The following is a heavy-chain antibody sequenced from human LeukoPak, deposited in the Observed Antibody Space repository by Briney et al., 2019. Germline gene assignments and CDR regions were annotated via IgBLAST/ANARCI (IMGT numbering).Heavy chain of an antibody. D-gene: IGHD3-16*01. J-gene: IGHJ3*02. V-gene: IGHV4-38-2*02. Sequence: PSETLSLTCTVSGYSISSGYFWGWIRQPPGKGLEWIGEINHSGSTNYNPSLKSRVTISVDTSKNQFSLKLSSVTAADTAVYYCARGFMITFGGKGAFDIWGQGTMVTVSS. CDR3: ARGFMITFGGKGAFDI. CDR1: GYSISSGYF. CDR2: INHSGST.